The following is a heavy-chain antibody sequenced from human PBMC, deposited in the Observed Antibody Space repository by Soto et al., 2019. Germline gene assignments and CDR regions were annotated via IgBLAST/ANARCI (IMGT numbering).Heavy chain of an antibody. D-gene: IGHD2-15*01. CDR2: ITSRVSSI. CDR3: ARDGSEGSGEIGYYYYMDV. CDR1: GFTFSSYS. J-gene: IGHJ6*03. V-gene: IGHV3-21*01. Sequence: EGQLVESGGGLVQPGGSLRLSCTPSGFTFSSYSMNWVRQAPGKGLEWVSSITSRVSSIYSGDSVRGRFTISRDNANGKNSLYLQINSVRLEDTAVYYCARDGSEGSGEIGYYYYMDVWGKGTPVTVSS.